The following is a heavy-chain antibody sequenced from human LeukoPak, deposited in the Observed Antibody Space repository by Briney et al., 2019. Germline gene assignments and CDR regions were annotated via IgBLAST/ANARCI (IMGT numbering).Heavy chain of an antibody. Sequence: SETLSLTCTVSGGSISSYYWSWMRQPPGKGLEWIGYIYYSGSTNSNPSLKSRVTISVDTSKNQFSLILSSVTAADTAVYYCARDNSGSYCDYWGQGTLVTVSS. V-gene: IGHV4-59*01. CDR1: GGSISSYY. CDR3: ARDNSGSYCDY. CDR2: IYYSGST. D-gene: IGHD1-26*01. J-gene: IGHJ4*02.